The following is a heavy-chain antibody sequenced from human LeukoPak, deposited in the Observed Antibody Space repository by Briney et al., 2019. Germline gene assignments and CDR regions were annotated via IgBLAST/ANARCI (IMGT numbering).Heavy chain of an antibody. V-gene: IGHV4-39*07. CDR1: GDFIRSGHYY. Sequence: PSETLSLTCTVSGDFIRSGHYYWGWIRQSPGKGLEWMGSIYSTGNTHYNPSLESRLIISVDTSKNSFSLKLSSVTAADTAVYYCARKNGRGYFDYWGQGTLITVSS. D-gene: IGHD2-15*01. J-gene: IGHJ4*02. CDR2: IYSTGNT. CDR3: ARKNGRGYFDY.